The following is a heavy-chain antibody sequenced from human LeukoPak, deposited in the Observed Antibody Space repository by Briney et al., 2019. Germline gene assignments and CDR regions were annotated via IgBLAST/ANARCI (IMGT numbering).Heavy chain of an antibody. V-gene: IGHV4-34*01. CDR2: INHSGST. J-gene: IGHJ6*02. CDR1: GGSFSGYY. Sequence: SETLSLTCAVYGGSFSGYYWSWIRQPPGKGLEWIGEINHSGSTNYNPSLKSRVTISVDTSKNQFSLKLSSVTAADTAVYYCARTEIAADYPYYYGMDVWGQGTTVTVSS. CDR3: ARTEIAADYPYYYGMDV. D-gene: IGHD6-13*01.